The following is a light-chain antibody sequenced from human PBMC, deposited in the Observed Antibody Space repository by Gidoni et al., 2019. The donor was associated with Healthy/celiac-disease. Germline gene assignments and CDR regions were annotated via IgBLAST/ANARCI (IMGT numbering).Light chain of an antibody. V-gene: IGKV3-11*01. CDR1: QSVSSY. Sequence: EIVLTQSPANLSLSPGERATISCRASQSVSSYLAWYQQKPVLIYDASNRATGITARFSGSGSGTDFTLTISSLEPEDFAVYYCQQRSNWPYTFGQGTKLEIK. J-gene: IGKJ2*01. CDR2: DAS. CDR3: QQRSNWPYT.